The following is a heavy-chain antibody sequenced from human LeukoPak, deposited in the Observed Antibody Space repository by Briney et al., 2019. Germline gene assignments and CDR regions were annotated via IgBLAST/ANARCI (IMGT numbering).Heavy chain of an antibody. V-gene: IGHV3-30*03. CDR3: ARDRAWNYFDY. CDR2: ISNDGSRK. Sequence: GGSLRLSCAPSEFTFSRHGMHWVRQAPGKGLEWVAIISNDGSRKYYAHSVEGRFTISRDNSKNTLYLQMDSLRAEDTAVYYCARDRAWNYFDYWGQRTLVTVSS. D-gene: IGHD3-3*01. J-gene: IGHJ4*02. CDR1: EFTFSRHG.